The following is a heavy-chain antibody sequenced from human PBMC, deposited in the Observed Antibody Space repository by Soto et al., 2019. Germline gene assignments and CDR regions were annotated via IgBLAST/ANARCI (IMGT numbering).Heavy chain of an antibody. V-gene: IGHV4-34*01. CDR3: ARGKYYDFWSGYNAGWSYYYYYMDV. CDR2: INHSGST. CDR1: GGSFSGYY. Sequence: SETLSLTCAVYGGSFSGYYWSWIRQPPGKGLEWIGEINHSGSTNYNPSLKSRVTISVDTSKNQFSLKLSSVTAADTAVYYCARGKYYDFWSGYNAGWSYYYYYMDVWGKGTTVTVSS. D-gene: IGHD3-3*01. J-gene: IGHJ6*03.